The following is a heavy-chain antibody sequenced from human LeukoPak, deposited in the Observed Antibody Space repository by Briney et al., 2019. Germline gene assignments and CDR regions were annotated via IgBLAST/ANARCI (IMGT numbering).Heavy chain of an antibody. CDR1: GGSFSSYY. D-gene: IGHD3-22*01. Sequence: PSETLSLTCTVSGGSFSSYYWSWIRQPPGKGLEWIGYIYYTGSTNYNPSLKSRVTISVDTSKNQFSLKLSSVAAADTAVYYCARGRDYYDSSGAFDYWGQGTLVTVSS. J-gene: IGHJ4*02. CDR3: ARGRDYYDSSGAFDY. CDR2: IYYTGST. V-gene: IGHV4-59*01.